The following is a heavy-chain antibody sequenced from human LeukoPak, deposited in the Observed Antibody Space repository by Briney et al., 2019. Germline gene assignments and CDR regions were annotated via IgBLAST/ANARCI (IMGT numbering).Heavy chain of an antibody. CDR3: ARFWSGFDY. J-gene: IGHJ4*02. V-gene: IGHV4-59*01. CDR1: GDLLSDYK. D-gene: IGHD3-3*01. Sequence: SETLSLTCFVSGDLLSDYKWTWVRRSPGEGLEWIGYIYSTGTSNYNPSFRSRVTISIDTSRKQLSLKLTSVTAADTAFYYCARFWSGFDYWGRGTLVTVSP. CDR2: IYSTGTS.